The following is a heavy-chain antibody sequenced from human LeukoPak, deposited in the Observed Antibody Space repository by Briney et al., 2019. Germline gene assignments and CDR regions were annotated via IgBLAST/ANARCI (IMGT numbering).Heavy chain of an antibody. J-gene: IGHJ3*02. Sequence: GGSLRLSCTASGFSFSSYWMHWVRQAPGKGLVWVSGINSDGSSTSYADSVKGRFTISRDNAKNTLYLQMNSLRAEDTAVYYRARLSLLRPLEAFDIWGQGTMVTVSS. V-gene: IGHV3-74*01. D-gene: IGHD3-16*02. CDR3: ARLSLLRPLEAFDI. CDR1: GFSFSSYW. CDR2: INSDGSST.